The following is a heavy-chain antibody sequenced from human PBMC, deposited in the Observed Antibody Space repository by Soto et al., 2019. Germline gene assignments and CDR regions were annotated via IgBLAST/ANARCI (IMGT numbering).Heavy chain of an antibody. CDR2: LSTSGFS. D-gene: IGHD3-10*01. J-gene: IGHJ6*02. CDR3: ASSAGHPGDLFYYNGMDV. Sequence: PSETLSLTCTVYGGSITSYYWNWIRQPAGKGLEWIGRLSTSGFSSHNPSLKSRVTISVDTSKSQFYLRLNSVTAADTAVYYCASSAGHPGDLFYYNGMDVWGQGTTVTVSS. V-gene: IGHV4-4*07. CDR1: GGSITSYY.